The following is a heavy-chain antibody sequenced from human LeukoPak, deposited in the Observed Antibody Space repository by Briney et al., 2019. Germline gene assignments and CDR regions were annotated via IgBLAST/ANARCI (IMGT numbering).Heavy chain of an antibody. J-gene: IGHJ6*04. Sequence: PGGSLRLSCAASGFTFSDYYMSWIRQAPGKGLEWVSYISISSSYTNYADSVKGRFTISRDNDKNSLYLKMNSLRAEDTAVYYCARVPGYCSSTSCFIYGMDVWGKGTTVTVSS. CDR1: GFTFSDYY. D-gene: IGHD2-2*03. CDR2: ISISSSYT. V-gene: IGHV3-11*06. CDR3: ARVPGYCSSTSCFIYGMDV.